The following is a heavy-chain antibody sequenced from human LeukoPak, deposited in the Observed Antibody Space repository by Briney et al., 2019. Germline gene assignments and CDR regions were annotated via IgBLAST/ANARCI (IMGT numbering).Heavy chain of an antibody. CDR3: AKWRRGHYYGSGTELDY. V-gene: IGHV3-30*18. J-gene: IGHJ4*02. D-gene: IGHD3-10*01. Sequence: GRSLRLSCAASGFTFSNNGIHWVRQAPGKGLEWVAVISYDGSYIYYADSVKGRFTISRDTSKNTFYLQMNSLRREDTAMYYCAKWRRGHYYGSGTELDYWGQGTLVTVSS. CDR2: ISYDGSYI. CDR1: GFTFSNNG.